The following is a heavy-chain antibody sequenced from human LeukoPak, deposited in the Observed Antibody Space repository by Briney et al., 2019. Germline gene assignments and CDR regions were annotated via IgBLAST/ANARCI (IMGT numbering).Heavy chain of an antibody. V-gene: IGHV1-2*02. Sequence: ASGKVSCKASGYTFTSYAMHWVRQAPGQGLEWMGWITPSGGTNYPQKFQGRVAITRDTSITTAYMDLSSLTSDDTAVYYCARDRYGDGFAHFDYWGQGALVTVSS. CDR3: ARDRYGDGFAHFDY. CDR2: ITPSGGT. J-gene: IGHJ4*02. D-gene: IGHD5-24*01. CDR1: GYTFTSYA.